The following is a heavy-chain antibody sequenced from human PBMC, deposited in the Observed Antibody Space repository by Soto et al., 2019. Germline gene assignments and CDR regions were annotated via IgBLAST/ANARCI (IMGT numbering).Heavy chain of an antibody. Sequence: GGSLRLSCAASGFTFSSYWMSWVRQAPGKGLEWVANIKQDGSEKYYVDSVKGRFTISRDNAKNSLYLQMNSLRAEDTAVYYCARGPGDTAMFRYYYGMDVWGQGTTVTVSS. CDR1: GFTFSSYW. J-gene: IGHJ6*02. V-gene: IGHV3-7*03. D-gene: IGHD5-18*01. CDR3: ARGPGDTAMFRYYYGMDV. CDR2: IKQDGSEK.